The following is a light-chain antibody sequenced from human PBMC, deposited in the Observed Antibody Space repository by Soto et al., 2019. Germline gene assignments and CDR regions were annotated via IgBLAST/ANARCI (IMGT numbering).Light chain of an antibody. CDR1: SNDVGSYNL. V-gene: IGLV2-23*02. Sequence: QSALTQPASVSGSPGQSITISCTGTSNDVGSYNLVSWYQQHADKAPKLMIYDVSKRPSGISNRFSGSKSGSTASLTISGLQAEDEADYYCCSYAGSTTSWVFGGGTKLTVL. J-gene: IGLJ3*02. CDR2: DVS. CDR3: CSYAGSTTSWV.